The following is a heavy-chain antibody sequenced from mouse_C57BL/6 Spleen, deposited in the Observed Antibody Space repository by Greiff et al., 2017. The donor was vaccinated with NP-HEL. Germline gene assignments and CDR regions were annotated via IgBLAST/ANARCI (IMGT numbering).Heavy chain of an antibody. V-gene: IGHV1-26*01. CDR3: AREGLFGYDSDY. Sequence: VQLQQSGPELVKPGASVKISCKASGYTFTDYYMNWVKQSHGKSLEWIGDINPNNGGTSYNQKFKGKATLTVDKSSSTAYMELRSLTSEDSAVYYCAREGLFGYDSDYWGQGTTLTVSS. CDR2: INPNNGGT. J-gene: IGHJ2*01. CDR1: GYTFTDYY. D-gene: IGHD2-2*01.